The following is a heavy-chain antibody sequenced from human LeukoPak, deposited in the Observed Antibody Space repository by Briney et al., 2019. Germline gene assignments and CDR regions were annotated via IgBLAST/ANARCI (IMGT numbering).Heavy chain of an antibody. D-gene: IGHD2-2*02. V-gene: IGHV1-69*05. Sequence: SVKVSCKASGGTFSSYAISWVRQAPGQGLEWMGGIIPIFGTANYAQKFQGRVTITTDESTSTAYMELSSLRSEDTAVYYCASKGYCSSTSCYTGVIAAAGMRDYWGQGTLVTVSS. CDR3: ASKGYCSSTSCYTGVIAAAGMRDY. CDR1: GGTFSSYA. J-gene: IGHJ4*02. CDR2: IIPIFGTA.